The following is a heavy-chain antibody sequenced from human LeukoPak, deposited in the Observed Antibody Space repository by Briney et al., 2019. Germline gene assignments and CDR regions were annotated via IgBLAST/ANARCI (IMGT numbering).Heavy chain of an antibody. CDR1: GGTFSSYA. D-gene: IGHD3-22*01. J-gene: IGHJ5*02. V-gene: IGHV1-69*06. Sequence: GASVKVSCKASGGTFSSYAISWVRQAPGQGLEWMGGIIPIFGTANYAQKFQGRVTITADKSTSTAYMELSSLRSEDTAVYYCARHDYYDSRGSWFDPWGQGTLVTVSS. CDR3: ARHDYYDSRGSWFDP. CDR2: IIPIFGTA.